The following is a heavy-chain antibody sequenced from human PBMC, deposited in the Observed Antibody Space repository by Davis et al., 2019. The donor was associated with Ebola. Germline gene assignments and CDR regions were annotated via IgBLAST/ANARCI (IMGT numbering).Heavy chain of an antibody. D-gene: IGHD3/OR15-3a*01. CDR3: ARPLDPRRLFDI. V-gene: IGHV4-39*01. Sequence: SETLSLTCTVPGGSISSSSYYWGWIRQPPGKGLEWIGSFYYSGSTYYNPSLKSRVTISVDTSKNQFSLKLSSVTAADTAVYYCARPLDPRRLFDIWGQGTMVTVSS. J-gene: IGHJ3*02. CDR2: FYYSGST. CDR1: GGSISSSSYY.